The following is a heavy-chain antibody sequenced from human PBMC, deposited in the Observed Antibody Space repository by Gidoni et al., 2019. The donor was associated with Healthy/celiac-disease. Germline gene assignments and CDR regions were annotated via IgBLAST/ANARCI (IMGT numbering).Heavy chain of an antibody. CDR2: ISYDGSNK. CDR3: ARIHRIAAAGTNYFDY. D-gene: IGHD6-13*01. V-gene: IGHV3-30-3*01. CDR1: GFTFRSYA. J-gene: IGHJ4*02. Sequence: QVQLVESGGGVVQPGRSLRLSCAASGFTFRSYAMHWVGQAPGKGLEWVAVISYDGSNKYYADSVKGRFTISRDNPKNTLYLQMNSLRAEDTAVYYCARIHRIAAAGTNYFDYWGQGTLVTVSS.